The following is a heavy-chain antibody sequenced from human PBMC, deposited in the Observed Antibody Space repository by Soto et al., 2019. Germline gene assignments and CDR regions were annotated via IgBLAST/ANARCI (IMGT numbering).Heavy chain of an antibody. CDR1: GYTFTSYA. Sequence: ASVKVSCKASGYTFTSYAMHWVRQAPGQRLEWMGWINAGNGNTKYSQKFQGRVTITRDTSASTAYMELSSLRSEDTAVYYCARVSEMATNPYDYWGQGTLVTVSS. CDR3: ARVSEMATNPYDY. J-gene: IGHJ4*02. D-gene: IGHD5-12*01. V-gene: IGHV1-3*01. CDR2: INAGNGNT.